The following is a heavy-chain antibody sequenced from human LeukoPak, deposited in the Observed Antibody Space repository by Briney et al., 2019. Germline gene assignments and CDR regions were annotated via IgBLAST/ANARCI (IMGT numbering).Heavy chain of an antibody. CDR1: GYTFTSYY. CDR3: ARDGRAYCGGDCYSDI. Sequence: GASVKVSRRASGYTFTSYYMHWVRQAPGQGLEWMGIINPSGGSTSYAQKFQGRVTMTRDTSTSTVYMELSSLRSEDTAVYYCARDGRAYCGGDCYSDIWSQGTMVTVSS. D-gene: IGHD2-21*02. CDR2: INPSGGST. J-gene: IGHJ3*02. V-gene: IGHV1-46*01.